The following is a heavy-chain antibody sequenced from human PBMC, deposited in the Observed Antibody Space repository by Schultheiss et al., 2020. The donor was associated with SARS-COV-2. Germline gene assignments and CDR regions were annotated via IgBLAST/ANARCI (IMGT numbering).Heavy chain of an antibody. CDR3: VRAKRIAAAGGDYYYYYGMDV. J-gene: IGHJ6*02. Sequence: GESLKISCKGSGYSFTSYWISWVRQMPGKGLEWMGIIYPGDSDTRYSPSFQGQVTISADKSISNAYLQWSSLKASDTAMYYCVRAKRIAAAGGDYYYYYGMDVWGQGTTVTVSS. V-gene: IGHV5-51*01. CDR1: GYSFTSYW. CDR2: IYPGDSDT. D-gene: IGHD6-13*01.